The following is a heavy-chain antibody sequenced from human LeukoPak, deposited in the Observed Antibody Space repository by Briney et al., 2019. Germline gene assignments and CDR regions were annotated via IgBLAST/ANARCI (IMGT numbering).Heavy chain of an antibody. CDR2: IYSGGST. CDR1: GFTVSSNY. Sequence: QTGGSLRLSCAASGFTVSSNYMSWVRQAPGKGLEWVSVIYSGGSTYYADSVKGRFTISRDNAKNSLYLQMNSLRADDTAVYYCARFAAGGSYYYYMDVWGKGTTVTVSS. CDR3: ARFAAGGSYYYYMDV. D-gene: IGHD6-25*01. J-gene: IGHJ6*03. V-gene: IGHV3-53*01.